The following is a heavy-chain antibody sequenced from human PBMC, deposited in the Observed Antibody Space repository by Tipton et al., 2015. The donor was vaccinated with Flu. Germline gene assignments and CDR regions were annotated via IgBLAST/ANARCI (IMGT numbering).Heavy chain of an antibody. J-gene: IGHJ4*02. CDR1: GFTFSNFA. Sequence: ALRLSCAASGFTFSNFAMHWVRQAPGKGLEWVAGVWYDGTNEYYADSVKGRFTISRDNSKNTLYLQMNSLRAEDTAVYYCARGYDILTDGGGYFDYRGQGTLVTVTS. V-gene: IGHV3-33*01. CDR2: VWYDGTNE. D-gene: IGHD3-9*01. CDR3: ARGYDILTDGGGYFDY.